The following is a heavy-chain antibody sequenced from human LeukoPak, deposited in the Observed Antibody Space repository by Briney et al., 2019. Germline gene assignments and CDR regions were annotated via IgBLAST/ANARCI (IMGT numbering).Heavy chain of an antibody. J-gene: IGHJ4*02. CDR3: ARSYCGGGCPLYYFDY. Sequence: GESLKISCKGSGYSFTSYWIGWVRQMPGKGLEWMGIIYPGDSDTRYSPSFQGQVTISADKSISTAYLQWSSLKASDTAMYYCARSYCGGGCPLYYFDYWGQGTLVTVSS. D-gene: IGHD2-21*02. CDR2: IYPGDSDT. CDR1: GYSFTSYW. V-gene: IGHV5-51*01.